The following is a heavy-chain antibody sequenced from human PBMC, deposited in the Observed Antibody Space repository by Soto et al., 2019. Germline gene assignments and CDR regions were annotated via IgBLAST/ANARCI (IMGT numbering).Heavy chain of an antibody. CDR2: ISGSGVNT. D-gene: IGHD3-10*01. Sequence: RLSCAASGFTFSIYAMSWVRQAPGKGLEWVSSISGSGVNTYYTGSVKGRFTISRDNSKDTLYLQMNSLRAEDTAVYYCANHLRITMPRGDYYSSGMDVWGQGTTVTVSS. V-gene: IGHV3-23*01. CDR1: GFTFSIYA. J-gene: IGHJ6*02. CDR3: ANHLRITMPRGDYYSSGMDV.